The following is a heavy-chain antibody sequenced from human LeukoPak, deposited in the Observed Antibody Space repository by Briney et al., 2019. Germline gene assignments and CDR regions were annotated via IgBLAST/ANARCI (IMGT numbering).Heavy chain of an antibody. CDR2: IFDSGYS. Sequence: SQTLSLTCTVSGGSISSGTSSWSWIRQHPGKGLEWLGYIFDSGYSYYNPSLKSRLSMSVDTSKNRCSLTLSSVTAADTAIYYCAKTNTPDNWFDPWGQGTLVTVSS. CDR3: AKTNTPDNWFDP. V-gene: IGHV4-31*03. J-gene: IGHJ5*02. CDR1: GGSISSGTSS.